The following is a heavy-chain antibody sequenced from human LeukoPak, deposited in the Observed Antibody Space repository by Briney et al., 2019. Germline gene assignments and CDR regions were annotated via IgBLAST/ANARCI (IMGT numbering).Heavy chain of an antibody. V-gene: IGHV4-34*01. CDR1: GGSFSGYY. J-gene: IGHJ4*02. CDR3: ARGHYVWWSYRHGETFDY. Sequence: SETLSLTCAVYGGSFSGYYWSWIRQPPGKGREWIGEINHSGSTNYNPSLKSRVTISVDTSKNQFSLELSSVTAADTAVYYWARGHYVWWSYRHGETFDYWGQGTLVTVSS. CDR2: INHSGST. D-gene: IGHD3-16*02.